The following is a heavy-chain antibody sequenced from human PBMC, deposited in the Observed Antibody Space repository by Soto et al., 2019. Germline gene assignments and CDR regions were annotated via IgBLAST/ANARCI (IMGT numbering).Heavy chain of an antibody. CDR1: GYSFTTYD. CDR3: ATSYDSGFDP. CDR2: ISPYNGNT. D-gene: IGHD3-3*01. Sequence: ASVKVSCKASGYSFTTYDISWLRQAPGQGLEWMGRISPYNGNTNYAQNFQDRVTMTADTSSSTAYMELRGLRSDDTAIYYCATSYDSGFDPWGRGTLVTVSS. J-gene: IGHJ5*02. V-gene: IGHV1-18*04.